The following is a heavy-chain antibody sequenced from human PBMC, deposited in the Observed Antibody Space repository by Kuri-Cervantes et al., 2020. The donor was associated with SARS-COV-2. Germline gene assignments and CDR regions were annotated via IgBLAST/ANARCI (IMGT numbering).Heavy chain of an antibody. Sequence: GESLKISCSASGFTFSSYAMTWVRQAQGKGPEWVAVISYEGSNKHYSDSVKGRFTISRDNSKSMVYLQINSLRPEDTATHYCAKSRGPFSLSVSLSVLDPWGRGTLVTVSS. CDR3: AKSRGPFSLSVSLSVLDP. D-gene: IGHD2/OR15-2a*01. CDR1: GFTFSSYA. CDR2: ISYEGSNK. V-gene: IGHV3-30*18. J-gene: IGHJ5*02.